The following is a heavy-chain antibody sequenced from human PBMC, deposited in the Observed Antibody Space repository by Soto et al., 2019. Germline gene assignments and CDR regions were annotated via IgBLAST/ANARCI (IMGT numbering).Heavy chain of an antibody. CDR2: IYYSGST. V-gene: IGHV4-59*12. J-gene: IGHJ5*02. D-gene: IGHD3-10*01. Sequence: PSETLSLTCTVSGGSISSYYWSWIRQPPGKGLEWIGYIYYSGSTNYNPSLKSRVTISVDTSKNQFSLKLSSVTAADTAVYYCARERGGYYGSGSYSIWFDPWGQGTLVTVSS. CDR1: GGSISSYY. CDR3: ARERGGYYGSGSYSIWFDP.